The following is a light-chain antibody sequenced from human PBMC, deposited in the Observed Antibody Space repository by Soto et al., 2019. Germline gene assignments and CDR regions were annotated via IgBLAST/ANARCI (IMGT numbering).Light chain of an antibody. Sequence: QSVLTQPASVSGSPGQSITISCTGTRNDVGNYKYVSWYQQHPGKAPKLMIFGVSNRPSGVSNRFSGSKSGNTASLTISGLQAEDEADYYCSSYTSSSTLYVFGTGTKLTVL. CDR3: SSYTSSSTLYV. CDR2: GVS. CDR1: RNDVGNYKY. J-gene: IGLJ1*01. V-gene: IGLV2-14*01.